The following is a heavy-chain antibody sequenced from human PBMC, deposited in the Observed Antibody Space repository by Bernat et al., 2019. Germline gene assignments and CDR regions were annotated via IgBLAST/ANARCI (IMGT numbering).Heavy chain of an antibody. Sequence: QVQLVESGGGVVQPGRSLRLSCAASGFTFSSYCMHWVRQAPGKGLEWVAVIWYDGSNKYYADSVKGRFTISRDNSKNTLYLQMNSLRAEDTAVYYCTRDLGGNYTPRDAFDIWGQGTMVTVSS. CDR2: IWYDGSNK. J-gene: IGHJ3*02. D-gene: IGHD4-11*01. CDR3: TRDLGGNYTPRDAFDI. CDR1: GFTFSSYC. V-gene: IGHV3-33*01.